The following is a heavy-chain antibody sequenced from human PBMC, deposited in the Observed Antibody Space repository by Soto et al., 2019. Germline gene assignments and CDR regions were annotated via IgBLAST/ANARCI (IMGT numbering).Heavy chain of an antibody. CDR1: GFTFNNYA. J-gene: IGHJ4*02. CDR3: AKGRGGSGSLTPRVDF. CDR2: ISGGGDTT. Sequence: EVQLLESGGGLVQPGGSLRLSCAASGFTFNNYAMTWVRQAPGKGLEWVSAISGGGDTTSYADSVKGRFTVSRDGSKNTLYLQMSSLRAEDTALYYRAKGRGGSGSLTPRVDFWGQETLVTVSS. V-gene: IGHV3-23*01. D-gene: IGHD3-10*01.